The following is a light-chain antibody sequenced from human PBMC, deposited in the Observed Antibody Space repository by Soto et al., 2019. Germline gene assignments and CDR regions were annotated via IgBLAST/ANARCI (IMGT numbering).Light chain of an antibody. CDR3: KKDGSKPLA. CDR2: DAS. Sequence: MVLTQCPETLSVGPGDRAPPSCRASQTVRNNYLAWYQQQPGQAPRLLIYDASSRATGIPDRFSGGGCGTDHTISVSSLGPPDDPVYYSKKDGSKPLAFGQGTKVDIK. V-gene: IGKV3-20*01. J-gene: IGKJ1*01. CDR1: QTVRNNY.